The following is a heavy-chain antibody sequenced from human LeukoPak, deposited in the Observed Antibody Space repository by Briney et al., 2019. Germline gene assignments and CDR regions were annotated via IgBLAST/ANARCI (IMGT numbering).Heavy chain of an antibody. CDR2: IIPIFGTA. CDR1: GGTFSSYA. D-gene: IGHD2-15*01. V-gene: IGHV1-69*01. Sequence: GASVKVSCKAPGGTFSSYAISWVRQAPGQGLEWMGGIIPIFGTANYAQKFQGRVTITADESTSTAYMELSSLRSEDTAVYYCARDGHCSGGSCYQYAFDIWGQGTMVTVSS. CDR3: ARDGHCSGGSCYQYAFDI. J-gene: IGHJ3*02.